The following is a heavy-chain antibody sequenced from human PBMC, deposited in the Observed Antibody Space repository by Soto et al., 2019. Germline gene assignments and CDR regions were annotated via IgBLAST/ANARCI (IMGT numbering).Heavy chain of an antibody. CDR2: ISFDGTNQ. Sequence: SLRLSCAASGFIFSKFAMHWVRQAPGKGLEWVAFISFDGTNQHYADSAKGRFTISRDNSNSTLYLQMNSLRPEDTATYYCAKERTITAVTGNAFDYWGRGTLVTVSS. V-gene: IGHV3-30*04. D-gene: IGHD6-19*01. CDR3: AKERTITAVTGNAFDY. J-gene: IGHJ4*02. CDR1: GFIFSKFA.